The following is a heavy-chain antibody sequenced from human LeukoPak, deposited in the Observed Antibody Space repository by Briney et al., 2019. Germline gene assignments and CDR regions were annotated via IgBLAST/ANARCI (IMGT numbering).Heavy chain of an antibody. CDR3: ARGYCSSTSCSLGGFDY. J-gene: IGHJ4*02. Sequence: PGGSLRLSCAASGFTFSSYAMSWVRRAPGKGLEWVSAISGSGGSTYYADSVKGRFTISRDNSKNTLYLQMNSLRAEDTAVYYCARGYCSSTSCSLGGFDYWGQGTLVTVSS. V-gene: IGHV3-23*01. CDR2: ISGSGGST. D-gene: IGHD2-2*01. CDR1: GFTFSSYA.